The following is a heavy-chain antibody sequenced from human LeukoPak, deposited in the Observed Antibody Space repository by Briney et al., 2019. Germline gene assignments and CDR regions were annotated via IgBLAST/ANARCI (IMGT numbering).Heavy chain of an antibody. CDR2: IYYSGST. V-gene: IGHV4-59*01. CDR3: ARDRTYYDFWSGYSSDAFDI. Sequence: SETLSLTCTVSGGSISSYYWSWIRQPPGKGLEWIGYIYYSGSTNYNPSLKRRVTISVDTSKNQFSLKLSSVTAADTAVYYSARDRTYYDFWSGYSSDAFDIWGQGTMVTVSS. D-gene: IGHD3-3*01. CDR1: GGSISSYY. J-gene: IGHJ3*02.